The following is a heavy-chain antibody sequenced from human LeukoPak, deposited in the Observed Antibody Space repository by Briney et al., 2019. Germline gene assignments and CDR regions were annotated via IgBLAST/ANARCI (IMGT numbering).Heavy chain of an antibody. CDR1: GFTFSTYT. V-gene: IGHV3-48*04. D-gene: IGHD6-13*01. CDR2: ISSSGSTI. Sequence: PGGSLRLSCAASGFTFSTYTMNWVRQAPGKGLEWVSYISSSGSTIYYADSVKGRFTISRDNAKNSLYLQMNSLRAEDTAVYYCARGRSSSWYFKYYYYYYMDVWGKGTTVTISS. CDR3: ARGRSSSWYFKYYYYYYMDV. J-gene: IGHJ6*03.